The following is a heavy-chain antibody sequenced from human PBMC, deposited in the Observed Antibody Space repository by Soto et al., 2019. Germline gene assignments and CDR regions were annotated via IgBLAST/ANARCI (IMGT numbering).Heavy chain of an antibody. J-gene: IGHJ4*02. CDR3: ANDIEPRVDNDFDY. D-gene: IGHD5-12*01. Sequence: GGSLRLSCAASGFTFDDYTMYWVRQAPGKGLEWVSLITWDGGRTYYADSVKGRFTISRDNSNNSLFLLMDSLTTEDTAVYYFANDIEPRVDNDFDYWGLGTLVTVSS. CDR2: ITWDGGRT. CDR1: GFTFDDYT. V-gene: IGHV3-43*01.